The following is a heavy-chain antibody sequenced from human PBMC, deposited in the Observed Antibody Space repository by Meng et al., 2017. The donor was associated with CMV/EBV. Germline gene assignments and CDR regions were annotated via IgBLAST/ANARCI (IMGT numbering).Heavy chain of an antibody. V-gene: IGHV4-4*07. CDR3: ARDQVPAATYYYYYGMDV. J-gene: IGHJ6*02. Sequence: SSSSSYWSWIRQPAGKGLERIGRIYTSGSTNYNPSLKSRVTMSVDTSKNQFSLKLSSVTAADTAVYYCARDQVPAATYYYYYGMDVWGQGTTVTVSS. D-gene: IGHD2-2*01. CDR2: IYTSGST. CDR1: SSSSSY.